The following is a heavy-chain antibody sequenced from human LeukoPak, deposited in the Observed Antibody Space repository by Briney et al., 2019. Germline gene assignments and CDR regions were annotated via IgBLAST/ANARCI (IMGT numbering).Heavy chain of an antibody. J-gene: IGHJ4*02. V-gene: IGHV3-23*01. CDR3: AKSLWFGELSHFDY. CDR2: ISGNGGST. D-gene: IGHD3-10*01. CDR1: GFTFSSYG. Sequence: PGGSLRLSCAASGFTFSSYGMSWVRQAPGKGLEWVSAISGNGGSTYYADSVKGRFTISRDNSKNTLYLQMNSLRADDTAVYYCAKSLWFGELSHFDYWGQGTLVTVSS.